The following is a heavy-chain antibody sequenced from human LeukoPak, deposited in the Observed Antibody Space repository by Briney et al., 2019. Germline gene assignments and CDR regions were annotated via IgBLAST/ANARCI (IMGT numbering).Heavy chain of an antibody. CDR2: ISLSGRT. CDR1: GGSISRTKW. V-gene: IGHV4-4*02. J-gene: IGHJ4*02. D-gene: IGHD1-26*01. Sequence: PSGTLSLTCDVSGGSISRTKWWSWVRQSPGQGLEWIGEISLSGRTNYNPSLQSRVTMSLDESKKQLSLDLASVTAADTAVYYCSRESGAFSPFGYWGQGTLVTVHS. CDR3: SRESGAFSPFGY.